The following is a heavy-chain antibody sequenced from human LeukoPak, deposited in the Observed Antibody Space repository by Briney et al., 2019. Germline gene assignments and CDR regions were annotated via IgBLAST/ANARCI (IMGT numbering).Heavy chain of an antibody. Sequence: GGSLRLSCAVSGFTFSSYSMNWVRQAPGKGLQWVSSISSSSSYIQYADSVKGRFTISRDNAKKSLFLQMNSLRAEDTAVYYCARADDSSGLCSDYWGQGTVVTVSS. CDR2: ISSSSSYI. J-gene: IGHJ4*02. CDR1: GFTFSSYS. CDR3: ARADDSSGLCSDY. V-gene: IGHV3-21*01. D-gene: IGHD6-19*01.